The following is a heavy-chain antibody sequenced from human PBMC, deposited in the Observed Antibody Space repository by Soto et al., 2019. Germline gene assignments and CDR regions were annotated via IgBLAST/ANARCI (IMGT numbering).Heavy chain of an antibody. Sequence: GGSLRLSCAATGFSVGDNHMNWVRQTPGKGLEWVSIIYTNGNTYYTDSVKGRFTISRDNSKNTLYLQMNNLRLEDTAVYYCARGPKQLAFSRRKYIEFYFDYWGRGTLVTV. CDR1: GFSVGDNH. V-gene: IGHV3-53*01. CDR2: IYTNGNT. CDR3: ARGPKQLAFSRRKYIEFYFDY. J-gene: IGHJ4*02. D-gene: IGHD1-1*01.